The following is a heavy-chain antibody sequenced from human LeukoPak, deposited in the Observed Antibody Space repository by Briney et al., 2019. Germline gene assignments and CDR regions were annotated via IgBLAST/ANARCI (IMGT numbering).Heavy chain of an antibody. Sequence: GGSLRLSSAASGFTFSSYAMSWVRQAPGKGLEWVSAISGSGGSTYYADSVKGRFTISRDNSKNTLYLQMNSLRAEDTAVYYCAKAPKPAGYYYYMDVWGKGTTVTVSS. CDR1: GFTFSSYA. CDR2: ISGSGGST. D-gene: IGHD3-10*01. CDR3: AKAPKPAGYYYYMDV. V-gene: IGHV3-23*01. J-gene: IGHJ6*03.